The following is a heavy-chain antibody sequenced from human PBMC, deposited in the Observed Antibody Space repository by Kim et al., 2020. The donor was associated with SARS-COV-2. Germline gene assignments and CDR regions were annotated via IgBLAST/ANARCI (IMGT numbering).Heavy chain of an antibody. Sequence: GGSLRLSCEASGFTFSSYGMHWVRQAPGKGLEWVAVIWSDGTNEHYVESVKGRFTISRDNSKNTLYLQMNDLRAEDTAVYYCVTGLNYYGSSIYYCGMDVWGQGTTVAVSS. CDR2: IWSDGTNE. V-gene: IGHV3-33*01. D-gene: IGHD3-22*01. J-gene: IGHJ6*02. CDR3: VTGLNYYGSSIYYCGMDV. CDR1: GFTFSSYG.